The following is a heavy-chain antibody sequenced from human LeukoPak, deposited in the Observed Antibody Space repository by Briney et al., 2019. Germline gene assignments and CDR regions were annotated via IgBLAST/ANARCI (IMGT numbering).Heavy chain of an antibody. J-gene: IGHJ4*02. D-gene: IGHD4-17*01. CDR1: GYTFTDYY. Sequence: ASVKVSCKTSGYTFTDYYLYWVRQAPGQGPDWMGRISPDNGVTKIAQQFQGTVTMTRDTSINTTYIEPGRPPGADTAVYYCARKTTALDYWGQGTQISV. CDR3: ARKTTALDY. CDR2: ISPDNGVT. V-gene: IGHV1-2*06.